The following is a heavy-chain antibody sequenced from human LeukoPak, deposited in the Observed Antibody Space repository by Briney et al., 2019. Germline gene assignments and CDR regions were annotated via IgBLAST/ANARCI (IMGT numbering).Heavy chain of an antibody. V-gene: IGHV4-59*08. J-gene: IGHJ5*02. Sequence: SETLSLTCTVSGGSISSYYWSWLRQPPGKGLEWIGYIYYSGSTNYNPSLKSRVTISVDTSKNQFSLKLSSVTAADTAVYYCARGRIRGVMSDWFDPWGQGTLVTVSS. CDR3: ARGRIRGVMSDWFDP. D-gene: IGHD3-10*01. CDR1: GGSISSYY. CDR2: IYYSGST.